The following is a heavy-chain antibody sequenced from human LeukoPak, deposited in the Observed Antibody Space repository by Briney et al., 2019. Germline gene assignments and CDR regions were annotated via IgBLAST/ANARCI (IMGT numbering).Heavy chain of an antibody. Sequence: GGSLRLSCAASGFTFSSYGMHWVRQAPGKGLEWMAFIRYDGSNKYYADSVKGRFTISRDNSKNTLYLQMNSLRAEDTAVYYCAKDKGYYYYYYMDVWGKGTTVTVSS. J-gene: IGHJ6*03. CDR1: GFTFSSYG. CDR2: IRYDGSNK. V-gene: IGHV3-30*02. CDR3: AKDKGYYYYYYMDV.